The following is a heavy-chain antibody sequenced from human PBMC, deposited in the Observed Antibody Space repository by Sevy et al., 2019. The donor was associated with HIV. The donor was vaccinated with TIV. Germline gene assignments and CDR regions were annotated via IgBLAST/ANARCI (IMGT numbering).Heavy chain of an antibody. Sequence: GGSLRLSCAASGFTFSSYWMHWVRQAPGKGLVWVSRINSDGSSTSYADSVKGRFTISRDNAKNTLYLQMNSLRAEDTAVYYWARDSSGYLGAYWYFDLWGRGTLVTVSS. J-gene: IGHJ2*01. CDR2: INSDGSST. D-gene: IGHD3-22*01. CDR3: ARDSSGYLGAYWYFDL. CDR1: GFTFSSYW. V-gene: IGHV3-74*01.